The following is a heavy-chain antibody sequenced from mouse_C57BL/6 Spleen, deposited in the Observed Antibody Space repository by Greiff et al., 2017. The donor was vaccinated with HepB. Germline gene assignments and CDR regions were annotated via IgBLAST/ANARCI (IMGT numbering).Heavy chain of an antibody. V-gene: IGHV1-15*01. CDR1: GYTFTDYE. J-gene: IGHJ2*01. CDR2: IDPETGGT. D-gene: IGHD1-3*01. CDR3: TRETNDYFDY. Sequence: QVQLQQSGAELVRPGASVTLSCKASGYTFTDYEMHWVKQTPVHGLEWIGAIDPETGGTAYNQKFKGKAILTADKSSSTAYMELRSLTSEDSAVYYCTRETNDYFDYWGQGTTLTVSS.